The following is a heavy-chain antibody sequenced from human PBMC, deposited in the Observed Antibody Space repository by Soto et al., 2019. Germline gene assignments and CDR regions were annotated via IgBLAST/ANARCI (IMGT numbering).Heavy chain of an antibody. CDR1: GATFNDYT. J-gene: IGHJ6*03. D-gene: IGHD2-15*01. Sequence: QVQLVQSGAEVKKPGSSVRISCAASGATFNDYTFTWVRRAPGQGLEWMGRVIPLLDASNYAEKFQDRVTITADRSTSTVYMELSGLKSEDSAIYYCASGKSQMTQDRMGFYYYMDVWGKGTTVTFSS. V-gene: IGHV1-69*08. CDR2: VIPLLDAS. CDR3: ASGKSQMTQDRMGFYYYMDV.